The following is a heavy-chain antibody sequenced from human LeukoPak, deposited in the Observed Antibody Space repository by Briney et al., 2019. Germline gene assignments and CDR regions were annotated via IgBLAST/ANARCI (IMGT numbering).Heavy chain of an antibody. CDR2: IYYSGST. V-gene: IGHV4-59*08. CDR1: GGSISSYY. J-gene: IGHJ4*02. CDR3: ARHKDSRGYYFDC. D-gene: IGHD3-22*01. Sequence: SETLCLTCTVSGGSISSYYWSWIRQPPGEGLEWIGYIYYSGSTNYNPSLKSRVTMSIDTSKNQFSLRLSSVTAADTAVYYCARHKDSRGYYFDCWGQGTLVTVSS.